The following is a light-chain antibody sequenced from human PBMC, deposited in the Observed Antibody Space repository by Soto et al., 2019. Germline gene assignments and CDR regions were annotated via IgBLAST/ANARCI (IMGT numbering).Light chain of an antibody. V-gene: IGKV1-5*01. CDR1: QSISRW. CDR2: DAS. CDR3: QQYKTYPWT. J-gene: IGKJ1*01. Sequence: DIQMTQSPATLSASVGDRVTITCRARQSISRWLALYQQKRGKVPKLLIDDASSLESVVPSRFSGRGSGTELTLYISVQQRDEFATYYCQQYKTYPWTCGQRPRVEIK.